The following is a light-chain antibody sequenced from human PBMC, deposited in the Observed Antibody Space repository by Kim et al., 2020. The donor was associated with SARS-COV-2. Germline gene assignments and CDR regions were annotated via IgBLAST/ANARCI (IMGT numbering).Light chain of an antibody. V-gene: IGKV1-16*01. CDR1: QDSRSY. CDR2: GAF. Sequence: ASVGDTVTITCRASQDSRSYLAWFQVKPGKAPRPLIFGAFGLQDGVPSRFTGNGYGTDFTLTINGLQPEDFATYYCQQYNSYPPTFGQGTKVDIK. J-gene: IGKJ1*01. CDR3: QQYNSYPPT.